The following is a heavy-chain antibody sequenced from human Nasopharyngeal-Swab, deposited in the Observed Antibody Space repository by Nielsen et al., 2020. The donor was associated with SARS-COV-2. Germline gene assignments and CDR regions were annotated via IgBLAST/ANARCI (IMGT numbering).Heavy chain of an antibody. J-gene: IGHJ4*02. CDR1: GGTFSSYA. D-gene: IGHD4-23*01. V-gene: IGHV1-69*06. Sequence: SVKVSCKASGGTFSSYAISWVRQAPGQGLEWMGGISPIFGTANYAQKFQGRVTITADKSTRTAYMELSSLRSEDTAVYYCANAGDYGGTPGPYWGQGTLVTVSS. CDR3: ANAGDYGGTPGPY. CDR2: ISPIFGTA.